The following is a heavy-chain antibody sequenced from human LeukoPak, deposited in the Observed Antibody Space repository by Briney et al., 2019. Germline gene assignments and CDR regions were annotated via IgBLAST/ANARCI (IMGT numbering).Heavy chain of an antibody. CDR2: INHSGTT. CDR1: GGSFSGYN. D-gene: IGHD3-22*01. Sequence: KPSETLSLICAVYGGSFSGYNWSWIRQPPGKGLEWIGEINHSGTTNYNPSLKSRVTISVDTSKNQFSLKLSSVTAADTAVYYCARAPRGSRIVVIITDAFDIWGQGTMVTVSS. V-gene: IGHV4-34*01. CDR3: ARAPRGSRIVVIITDAFDI. J-gene: IGHJ3*02.